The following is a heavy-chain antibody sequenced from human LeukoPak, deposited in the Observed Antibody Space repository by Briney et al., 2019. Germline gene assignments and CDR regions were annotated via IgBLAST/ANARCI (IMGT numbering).Heavy chain of an antibody. CDR2: IIGNGDRT. J-gene: IGHJ5*01. CDR3: AKALAASGSQWFDS. V-gene: IGHV3-23*01. Sequence: PGWSLRLSCTASGFTFRSYALSWVRQSPGKGQEWVSAIIGNGDRTYYADSVEGRFTISRDNSKNTLYLQMNSLRVEDTAIYYCAKALAASGSQWFDSWGQGTLVTVSS. CDR1: GFTFRSYA. D-gene: IGHD3-10*01.